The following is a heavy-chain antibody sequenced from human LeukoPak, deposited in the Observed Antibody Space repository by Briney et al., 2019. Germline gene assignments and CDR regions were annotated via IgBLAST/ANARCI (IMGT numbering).Heavy chain of an antibody. D-gene: IGHD1-26*01. CDR3: ARGRGSYFADY. Sequence: ASVKVSCKASGYTFTGYYMHWVRQAPGLGLEWMGWINPNSGDTNYAQKFQGRVTMTRDTSISTAYMELSRLRSDDTAVYYCARGRGSYFADYWGQGTLVTVSS. CDR1: GYTFTGYY. J-gene: IGHJ4*02. V-gene: IGHV1-2*02. CDR2: INPNSGDT.